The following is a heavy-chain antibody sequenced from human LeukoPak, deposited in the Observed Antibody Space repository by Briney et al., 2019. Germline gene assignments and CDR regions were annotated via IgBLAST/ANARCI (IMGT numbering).Heavy chain of an antibody. D-gene: IGHD4-17*01. CDR1: GYTFTGYY. V-gene: IGHV1-2*02. CDR3: AREPYGDYVGPGDY. CDR2: INPNSGGT. Sequence: GASVKVSCKASGYTFTGYYMHWVRQAPGQGLEWMGWINPNSGGTNYAQKFQGRVTMTRDTSTSTVYMELSSLRSDDTAVYFCAREPYGDYVGPGDYWGQGTLVTVSS. J-gene: IGHJ4*02.